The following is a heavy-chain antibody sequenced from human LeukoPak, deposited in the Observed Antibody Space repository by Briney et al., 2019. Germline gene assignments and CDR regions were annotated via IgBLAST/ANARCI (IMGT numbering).Heavy chain of an antibody. CDR2: IYTSGST. Sequence: SETLSLTRTVSGGSFSSYYWSWIRQPAGKGLEWIGRIYTSGSTNYNPSLKSRVTMSVDTSKNQFSLKLSSVTAADTAVYYCARDGYYYDSSGYYEKMYYFDYWGQGTLVTVSS. D-gene: IGHD3-22*01. J-gene: IGHJ4*02. CDR1: GGSFSSYY. V-gene: IGHV4-4*07. CDR3: ARDGYYYDSSGYYEKMYYFDY.